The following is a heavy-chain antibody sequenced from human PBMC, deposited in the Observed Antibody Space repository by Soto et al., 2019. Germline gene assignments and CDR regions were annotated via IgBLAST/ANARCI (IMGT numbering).Heavy chain of an antibody. Sequence: GGSLRLSCAASGFTFSNHAMNWVRQAPGKGLEWVSGISGGGDSTRYADSVKGRFTISRDNSENTPYLQMYSLRADDTAIYYCAKNIGSSSGFDYGGQGTRVTVSS. V-gene: IGHV3-23*01. J-gene: IGHJ4*02. CDR1: GFTFSNHA. D-gene: IGHD6-6*01. CDR3: AKNIGSSSGFDY. CDR2: ISGGGDST.